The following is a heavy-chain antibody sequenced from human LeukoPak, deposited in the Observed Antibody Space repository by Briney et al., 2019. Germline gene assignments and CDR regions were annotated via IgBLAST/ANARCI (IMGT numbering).Heavy chain of an antibody. J-gene: IGHJ4*02. Sequence: GGSLRLSCAASGFTFSSYAMSWVRQAPGKGLEWVSAIGGSGSSTYYADSVKGRFTISRDNSKNTLYPQMNSLRAEDTAVYYCAKVTSIVVVPAAKFDYWGQGTLVTVSS. CDR2: IGGSGSST. CDR3: AKVTSIVVVPAAKFDY. CDR1: GFTFSSYA. D-gene: IGHD2-2*01. V-gene: IGHV3-23*01.